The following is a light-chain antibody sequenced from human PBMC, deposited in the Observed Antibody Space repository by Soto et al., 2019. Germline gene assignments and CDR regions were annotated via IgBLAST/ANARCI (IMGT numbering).Light chain of an antibody. CDR2: EVS. V-gene: IGLV2-23*02. Sequence: QSVLTQPASVSGSPGQSITISCTGTSSDVGTYDLVSWYQQHPGKAPKLMIYEVSKRPSGVSNRFSGSKSGNTASLTISGLQAEDEADYHCCSYAVSSTYVFGNGTKSPS. CDR3: CSYAVSSTYV. CDR1: SSDVGTYDL. J-gene: IGLJ1*01.